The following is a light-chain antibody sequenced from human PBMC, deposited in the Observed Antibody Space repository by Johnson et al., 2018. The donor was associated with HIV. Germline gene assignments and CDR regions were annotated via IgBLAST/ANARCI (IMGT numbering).Light chain of an antibody. J-gene: IGLJ1*01. CDR3: GTWDSSLSAAGV. CDR2: DNN. CDR1: SCDIGNNY. Sequence: QLVLTQPPSVSAAPGQKVTISCSGSSCDIGNNYVSCHQQFPGTAPKLLIYDNNKRPSGIPDRFSGSKSGTSATLGITGLQTGDEADYYCGTWDSSLSAAGVFGTGTKVTVL. V-gene: IGLV1-51*01.